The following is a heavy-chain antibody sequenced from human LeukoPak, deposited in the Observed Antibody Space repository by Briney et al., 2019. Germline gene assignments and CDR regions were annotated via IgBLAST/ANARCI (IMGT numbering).Heavy chain of an antibody. CDR3: ATGGRLLYHDY. CDR2: INAGNGNT. Sequence: ASVKVPCRASGYTFVTYAMHWVRQAPGQSLEWMGWINAGNGNTKYSQKFQDRVTISTDTSASTAYMELRSLRSEDTAVYYCATGGRLLYHDYWGQGALVTVSS. CDR1: GYTFVTYA. J-gene: IGHJ4*02. D-gene: IGHD2-15*01. V-gene: IGHV1-3*01.